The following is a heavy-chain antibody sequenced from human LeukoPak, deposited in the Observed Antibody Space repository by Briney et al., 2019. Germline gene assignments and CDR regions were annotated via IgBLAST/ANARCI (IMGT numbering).Heavy chain of an antibody. V-gene: IGHV1-69*13. Sequence: SVKVSCKASGGTFSSYAISWVRQAPGQGLEWMGGIIPISGTANYAQKFQGRVTITADESTSTAYMELSRLRSDDTAVYYCARDPLKYCSSTSCYMDVWGKGTTVTVSS. CDR1: GGTFSSYA. D-gene: IGHD2-2*01. J-gene: IGHJ6*03. CDR3: ARDPLKYCSSTSCYMDV. CDR2: IIPISGTA.